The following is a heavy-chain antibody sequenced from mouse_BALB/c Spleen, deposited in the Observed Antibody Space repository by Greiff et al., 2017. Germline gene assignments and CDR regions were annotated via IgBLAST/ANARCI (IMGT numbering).Heavy chain of an antibody. CDR1: GFNIKDYY. J-gene: IGHJ4*01. D-gene: IGHD2-1*01. CDR3: ASRRLYYGNAMDY. V-gene: IGHV14-1*02. Sequence: LVESGAELVRPGALVKLSCKASGFNIKDYYMHWVKQRPEQGLEWIGWIDPENGNTIYDPKFQGKASITADTSSNTAYLQLSSLTSEDTAVYYCASRRLYYGNAMDYWGQGTSVTVSS. CDR2: IDPENGNT.